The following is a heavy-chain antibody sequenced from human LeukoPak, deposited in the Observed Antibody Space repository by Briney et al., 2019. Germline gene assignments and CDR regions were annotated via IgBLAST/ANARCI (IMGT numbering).Heavy chain of an antibody. CDR3: AKDVYGDYGGLDY. V-gene: IGHV3-13*01. CDR1: GFTFSSYD. J-gene: IGHJ4*02. D-gene: IGHD4-17*01. CDR2: IGVAGDT. Sequence: GGSLRLSCAASGFTFSSYDFHWVRHAPGKGLEWVSAIGVAGDTYYADSVKGRFTISRDNSKNTLYLQMNSLRAEDTATYFCAKDVYGDYGGLDYWGQGTLVTVSS.